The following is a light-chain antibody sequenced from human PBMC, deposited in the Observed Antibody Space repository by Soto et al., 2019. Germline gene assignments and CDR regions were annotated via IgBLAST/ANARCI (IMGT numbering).Light chain of an antibody. J-gene: IGKJ2*01. CDR2: GAS. V-gene: IGKV3-20*01. CDR3: QQYGSSPPYT. CDR1: HSVRSSY. Sequence: EIVLTQSPGTLSLSPGERATLSCRASHSVRSSYLAWYQQKPGQAPRLLIYGASSRATGIPDRFSGSGSGRDFTLTIRRLEPEDFAVYYCQQYGSSPPYTFGQGTKLEIK.